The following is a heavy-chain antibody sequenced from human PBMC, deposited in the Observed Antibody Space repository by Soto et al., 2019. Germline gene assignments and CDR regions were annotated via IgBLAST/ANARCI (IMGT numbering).Heavy chain of an antibody. CDR2: IYYSGST. V-gene: IGHV4-59*01. D-gene: IGHD2-15*01. CDR3: ARGYCSGGSCYSGKYYFDY. Sequence: TLSLTCTVSGGSISSYYWSWIRQPPGKGLEWIGYIYYSGSTNYNPSLKSRVTISVDTSKNQFSLKLSSVTAADTAVYYCARGYCSGGSCYSGKYYFDYWGQGTLVTVSS. CDR1: GGSISSYY. J-gene: IGHJ4*02.